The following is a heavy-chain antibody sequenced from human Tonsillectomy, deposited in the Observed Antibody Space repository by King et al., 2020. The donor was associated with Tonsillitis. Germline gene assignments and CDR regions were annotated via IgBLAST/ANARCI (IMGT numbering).Heavy chain of an antibody. CDR3: AKGGDSGEIDY. CDR2: ISYDGSNK. D-gene: IGHD4-17*01. V-gene: IGHV3-30*18. Sequence: VQLVESGGGVVQSGRSLRLSCAASGFTFSSFGMLLVRHAPGKGLEWVAFISYDGSNKYSADSVKGRFTISRDNSKNTLYLQMSSLRSEDTAVYYCAKGGDSGEIDYWGQGTLVTVSS. J-gene: IGHJ4*02. CDR1: GFTFSSFG.